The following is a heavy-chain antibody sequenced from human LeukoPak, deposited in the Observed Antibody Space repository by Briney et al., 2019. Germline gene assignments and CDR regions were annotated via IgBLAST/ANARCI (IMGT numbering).Heavy chain of an antibody. V-gene: IGHV1-46*01. CDR3: AKESRASSGSSISFDY. CDR2: INPSGGST. J-gene: IGHJ4*02. CDR1: GYTFTSYF. D-gene: IGHD1-26*01. Sequence: ASVKVSCKAPGYTFTSYFMHWVRQAPGQGLEWMGIINPSGGSTGYAQKFQGRVTVTRDTSTSTVYMELSSLRLEDTAVYYCAKESRASSGSSISFDYWGQGTLVTVSS.